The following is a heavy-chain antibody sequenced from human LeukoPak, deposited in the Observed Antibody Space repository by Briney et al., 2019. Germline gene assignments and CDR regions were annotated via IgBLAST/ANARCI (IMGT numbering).Heavy chain of an antibody. J-gene: IGHJ6*02. CDR3: AKAEYSSNYGMDV. Sequence: GGSLRLSCAASGFTFSSYAMSWDRQAPGKGLEWGSAISGSGGSTYYADSVKGRFTISRDNSKNTLYLQMNSLRAEDTAVYYCAKAEYSSNYGMDVWGQGTTVTVSS. CDR2: ISGSGGST. D-gene: IGHD6-6*01. CDR1: GFTFSSYA. V-gene: IGHV3-23*01.